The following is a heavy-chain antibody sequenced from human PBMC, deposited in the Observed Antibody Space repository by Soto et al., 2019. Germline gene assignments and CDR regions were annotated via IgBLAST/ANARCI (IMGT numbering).Heavy chain of an antibody. CDR2: IVLGNGNT. V-gene: IGHV1-58*01. J-gene: IGHJ5*02. D-gene: IGHD6-19*01. CDR3: ATRIGNIGWYWLDT. CDR1: GFTFSSSA. Sequence: QMHLVQSGPEVKRPGTSLKVSCTASGFTFSSSAVQWVRQARGQRLEWIGWIVLGNGNTNYAQKFQERVTITRDMSTSTAYMELRSLTFEDTAVYYCATRIGNIGWYWLDTWGQGTQVTVSS.